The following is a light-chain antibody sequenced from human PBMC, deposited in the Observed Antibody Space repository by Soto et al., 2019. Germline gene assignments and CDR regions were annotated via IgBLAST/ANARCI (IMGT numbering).Light chain of an antibody. CDR1: QYVPQNY. Sequence: EIVLTQSPGTLSLSPGEKVTLSCRASQYVPQNYLAWYQQKPVQAPRLLIHGASTRATGIPDRFSGSGSGTDFALTISRLEPEDFAVYFCQQYAVSPLTFGGGTKVEIK. CDR3: QQYAVSPLT. CDR2: GAS. J-gene: IGKJ4*01. V-gene: IGKV3-20*01.